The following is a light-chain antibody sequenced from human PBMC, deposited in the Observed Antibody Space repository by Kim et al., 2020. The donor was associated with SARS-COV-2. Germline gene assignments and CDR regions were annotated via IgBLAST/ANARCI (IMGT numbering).Light chain of an antibody. V-gene: IGLV2-14*03. J-gene: IGLJ1*01. CDR1: SRDIATNNY. CDR2: DVS. CDR3: SSYTSTTICV. Sequence: GQAITISCSGTSRDIATNNYVSWYQQHPGKAPKLMIYDVSYRPAGVSSRFSGSKSGNTASLTISGLQAEDEADYYCSSYTSTTICVFGTGNKVTVL.